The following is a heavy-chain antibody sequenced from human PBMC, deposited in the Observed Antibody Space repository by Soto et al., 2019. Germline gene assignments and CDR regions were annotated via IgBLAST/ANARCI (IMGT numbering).Heavy chain of an antibody. CDR1: GGSFSGYY. J-gene: IGHJ4*02. Sequence: QVQLQQWGAGLLKPSETLSLTCAVYGGSFSGYYWSWIRQPPGKGLEWIGEINHSGSTNYNPSLKSRVTISVDTSKNQFSLKLSSVTAADTAVYYCARGISRYYGSGYSTVKAKYYFDYWGQGTLVTVSS. CDR2: INHSGST. D-gene: IGHD3-10*01. V-gene: IGHV4-34*01. CDR3: ARGISRYYGSGYSTVKAKYYFDY.